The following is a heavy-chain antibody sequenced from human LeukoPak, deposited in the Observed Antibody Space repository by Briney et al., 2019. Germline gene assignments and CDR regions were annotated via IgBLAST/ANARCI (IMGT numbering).Heavy chain of an antibody. V-gene: IGHV3-7*01. J-gene: IGHJ4*02. Sequence: PGGSLGLSCAASGFTFANYWMDWVRQAPGKGLEWVANINQDGSEKFYVDSVKGRFTISRDNAKNSVYLQMNRLRAEDTAVYYCSRSLDYLGQGTLVTVSS. CDR3: SRSLDY. CDR2: INQDGSEK. CDR1: GFTFANYW.